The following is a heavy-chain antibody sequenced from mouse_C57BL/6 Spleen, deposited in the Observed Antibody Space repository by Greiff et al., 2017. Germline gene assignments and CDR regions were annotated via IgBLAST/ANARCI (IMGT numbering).Heavy chain of an antibody. D-gene: IGHD3-2*02. CDR3: ERERAAQATAGFAY. V-gene: IGHV1-82*01. CDR2: IYPGDGVT. CDR1: GYAFSSSW. J-gene: IGHJ3*01. Sequence: QVQLQQSGPELVKPGASVKISCKASGYAFSSSWMNWVKQRPGKGLEWIGRIYPGDGVTNYNGKFTGKATLTADKSSSTAYMQLSSLTSEDSAVYFCERERAAQATAGFAYWGQGTLVTVSA.